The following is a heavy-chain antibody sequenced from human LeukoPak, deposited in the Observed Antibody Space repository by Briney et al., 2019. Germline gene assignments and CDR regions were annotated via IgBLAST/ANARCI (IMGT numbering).Heavy chain of an antibody. J-gene: IGHJ5*01. Sequence: PGGSLRLSCAASGFIVSGDFMSWVRQAPGKELEWVSVIYSDGSTYYADSVKGRFTISRDNSKNTLDLQMTGLRAEDTAVYYCARERGRGRDSPWFDYWGQGTLVTVSS. CDR1: GFIVSGDF. CDR3: ARERGRGRDSPWFDY. D-gene: IGHD1-26*01. V-gene: IGHV3-53*01. CDR2: IYSDGST.